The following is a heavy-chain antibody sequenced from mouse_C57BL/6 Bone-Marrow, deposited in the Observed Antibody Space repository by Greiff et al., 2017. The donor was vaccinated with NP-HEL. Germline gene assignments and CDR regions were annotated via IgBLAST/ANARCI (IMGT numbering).Heavy chain of an antibody. CDR2: IDPSDSYT. V-gene: IGHV1-69*01. Sequence: QVQLQQPGAELVMPGASVKLSCKASGYTFTSYWMHWVKQRPGQGLEWIGEIDPSDSYTNYNQKFKGKSTLTVDKSSSTAYMQLSSLTSEDSAVYYCARSGVLQPWFAYWGQGTLVTVSA. D-gene: IGHD1-1*01. J-gene: IGHJ3*01. CDR1: GYTFTSYW. CDR3: ARSGVLQPWFAY.